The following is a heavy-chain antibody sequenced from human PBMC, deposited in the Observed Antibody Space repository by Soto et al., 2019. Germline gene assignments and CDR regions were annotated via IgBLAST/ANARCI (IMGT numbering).Heavy chain of an antibody. D-gene: IGHD6-19*01. CDR1: GDSMNNNNW. CDR3: ARAGLGLAFDS. J-gene: IGHJ5*01. CDR2: IYHSGAT. Sequence: QVQLQESGPGLVKPSGTLSLTCAVSGDSMNNNNWWSWVRQSPRKGLEWIAEIYHSGATNYNPSLQSRVTISIDTSEKQFSLKLNSVTAADTAVYYCARAGLGLAFDSWGQGALVTVSS. V-gene: IGHV4-4*02.